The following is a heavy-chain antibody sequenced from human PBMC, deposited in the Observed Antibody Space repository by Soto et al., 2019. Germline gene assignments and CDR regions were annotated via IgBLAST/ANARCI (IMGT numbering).Heavy chain of an antibody. CDR2: ISSSSSTI. Sequence: GGSLRLSCAASGFTFSTYSMNWVRQAPGKGLEWISYISSSSSTIYHADSVKGRFTISRDNAKSSLYLQMNSLRAEDTAVYYCARDRSCTSSTCYRWFDPWGQGTLVTVSS. J-gene: IGHJ5*02. CDR3: ARDRSCTSSTCYRWFDP. CDR1: GFTFSTYS. D-gene: IGHD2-2*01. V-gene: IGHV3-48*01.